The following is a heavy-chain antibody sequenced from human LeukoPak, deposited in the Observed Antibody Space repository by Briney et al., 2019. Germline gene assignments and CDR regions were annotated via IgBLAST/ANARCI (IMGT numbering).Heavy chain of an antibody. V-gene: IGHV3-9*01. Sequence: GGSLRLSCAASGFTFDDHGMHWVRQPPGKGLEWVSGITWNGGSVGYADSVKGRFTISRDNTKNLLFLYMDSLRAEDTAFYYCAKGEILRGLTGWPSKWGQGTLVTVST. D-gene: IGHD3-9*01. J-gene: IGHJ4*02. CDR1: GFTFDDHG. CDR2: ITWNGGSV. CDR3: AKGEILRGLTGWPSK.